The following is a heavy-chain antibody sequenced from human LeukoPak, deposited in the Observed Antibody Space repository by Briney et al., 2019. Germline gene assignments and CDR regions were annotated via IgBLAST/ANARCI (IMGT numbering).Heavy chain of an antibody. Sequence: SLRLSCAASGFTFDDYAMHWVRQAPGKGLEWVSGISWNSGSIGYADSVKGRFTISRDNAKNSLYLQMNSLRAEDTALYYCAKGRTKAAADDAFDIWGQGTMVTVSS. D-gene: IGHD6-13*01. CDR1: GFTFDDYA. J-gene: IGHJ3*02. CDR3: AKGRTKAAADDAFDI. CDR2: ISWNSGSI. V-gene: IGHV3-9*01.